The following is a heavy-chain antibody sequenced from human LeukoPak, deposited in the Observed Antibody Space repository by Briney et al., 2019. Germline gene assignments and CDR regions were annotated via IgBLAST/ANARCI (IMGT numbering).Heavy chain of an antibody. D-gene: IGHD1-26*01. CDR3: AISLVGASLPFDY. Sequence: GESLKISCKGSGYSFTSYWIGWVRQMPGKGLEWMGIIYPGGSDTRYSPSFQGQVTISADKSISTAYLQWSSLKASDTAMYYCAISLVGASLPFDYWGQGTLVTVSS. CDR2: IYPGGSDT. J-gene: IGHJ4*02. V-gene: IGHV5-51*01. CDR1: GYSFTSYW.